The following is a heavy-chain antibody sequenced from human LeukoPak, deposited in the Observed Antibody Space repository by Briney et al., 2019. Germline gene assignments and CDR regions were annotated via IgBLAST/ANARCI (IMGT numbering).Heavy chain of an antibody. D-gene: IGHD1-26*01. CDR2: IYYDGST. Sequence: PSETLSLTCTVSGGSISSRSYFWGWIRQPPGKGLEWIGNIYYDGSTYYNPSLKSRATISVDTSKNQFSLKLSSMTAADTAIYYCARDRSRWDLLPFDYWGQGALVTVSS. CDR1: GGSISSRSYF. CDR3: ARDRSRWDLLPFDY. J-gene: IGHJ4*02. V-gene: IGHV4-39*07.